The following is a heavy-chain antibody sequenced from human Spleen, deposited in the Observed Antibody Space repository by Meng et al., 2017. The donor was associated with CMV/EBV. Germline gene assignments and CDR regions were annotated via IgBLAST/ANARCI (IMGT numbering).Heavy chain of an antibody. J-gene: IGHJ4*02. Sequence: LSCTVSGITVRSNYMNWVRRAPGKGLEWVSVIYSGGSAYYADSVRGRFTISRDNSKNTLYLQMNNLRAEDTAVYYCARDLGYYYFDYWGQGTLVTVSS. CDR3: ARDLGYYYFDY. D-gene: IGHD5-18*01. CDR2: IYSGGSA. CDR1: GITVRSNY. V-gene: IGHV3-53*01.